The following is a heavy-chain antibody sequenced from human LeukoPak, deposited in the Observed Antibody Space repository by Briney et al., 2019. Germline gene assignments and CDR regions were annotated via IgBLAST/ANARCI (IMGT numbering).Heavy chain of an antibody. V-gene: IGHV3-30*02. Sequence: PGGSLSLSCAASAFTFSSYGMHWVRQAPGKGLEWVAYIQYDRTNEQYAHSVKGRFRISRDNSNNILYLQMNSLRTEDTAVYYCAKDRCSNGIGCYYYYMEVWGKGTTVTISS. CDR2: IQYDRTNE. D-gene: IGHD2-8*01. CDR3: AKDRCSNGIGCYYYYMEV. CDR1: AFTFSSYG. J-gene: IGHJ6*03.